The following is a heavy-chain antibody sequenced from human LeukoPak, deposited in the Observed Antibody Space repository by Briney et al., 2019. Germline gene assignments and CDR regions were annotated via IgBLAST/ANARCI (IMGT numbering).Heavy chain of an antibody. Sequence: GSLRLSCAGSGFTFSSYAMSWIRQPPGKGLEWIGEINHSGSTNYNPSLKSRVTISVDTSKNQFSLKLSSVTAADTAVYYCARGRMVRYYYYYYMDVWGKGTTVTVSS. J-gene: IGHJ6*03. D-gene: IGHD3-10*01. CDR1: GFTFSSYA. CDR2: INHSGST. V-gene: IGHV4-34*01. CDR3: ARGRMVRYYYYYYMDV.